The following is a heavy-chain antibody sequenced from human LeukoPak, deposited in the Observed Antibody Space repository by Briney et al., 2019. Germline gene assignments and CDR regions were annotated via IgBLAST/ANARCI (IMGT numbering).Heavy chain of an antibody. CDR3: ARDGPAQMVEFDY. D-gene: IGHD3-10*01. Sequence: SVKVSCKASGGTFSSYAISWVRQAPGQGLEWMGGIIPIFGTANYAQKFQGRVTITTDESTSTAYMELSRLRPDDTAMYYCARDGPAQMVEFDYWGQGTLVTVSS. V-gene: IGHV1-69*05. CDR2: IIPIFGTA. J-gene: IGHJ4*02. CDR1: GGTFSSYA.